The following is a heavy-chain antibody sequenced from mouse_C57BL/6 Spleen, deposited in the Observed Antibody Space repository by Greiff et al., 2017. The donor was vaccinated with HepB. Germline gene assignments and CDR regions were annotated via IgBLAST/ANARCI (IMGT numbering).Heavy chain of an antibody. CDR3: ARLDYYGIDY. CDR2: IDPSDSET. J-gene: IGHJ2*01. CDR1: GYTFTSYW. V-gene: IGHV1-52*01. D-gene: IGHD1-1*01. Sequence: VQLQQPGAELVRPGSSVKLSCKASGYTFTSYWMHRVKQRPIQGLEWIGNIDPSDSETHYNQKFKDKATLTVDKSSSTAYMQLSSLTSEDSAVYYCARLDYYGIDYWGQGTTLTVSS.